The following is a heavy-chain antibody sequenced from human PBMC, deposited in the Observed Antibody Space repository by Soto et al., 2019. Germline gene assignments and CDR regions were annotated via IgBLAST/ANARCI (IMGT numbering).Heavy chain of an antibody. CDR3: ARKGAHYFDS. CDR2: IIPILGIA. Sequence: ASVKVSCKASGGTFSSYTISWVRQAPGQGLEWMGRIIPILGIANYAQKFQGRVTITADTSKNQFSLQLNSVTPEDTAVYYCARKGAHYFDSWGQGTLVTVSS. V-gene: IGHV1-69*02. CDR1: GGTFSSYT. J-gene: IGHJ4*02. D-gene: IGHD3-16*01.